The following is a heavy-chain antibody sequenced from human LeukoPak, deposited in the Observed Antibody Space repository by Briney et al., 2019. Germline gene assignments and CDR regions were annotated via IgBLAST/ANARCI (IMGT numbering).Heavy chain of an antibody. V-gene: IGHV3-11*04. J-gene: IGHJ4*02. Sequence: GGSLRLSCAASGFTFSDYYMSWIRQAPGKGLEWVSYISSSGSTIYYADSVKGRFTISRDNAKNSLYLQMNSLRAEDTAVYYCARARDYGDYPPDYWGQGTLVTVSS. D-gene: IGHD4-17*01. CDR1: GFTFSDYY. CDR3: ARARDYGDYPPDY. CDR2: ISSSGSTI.